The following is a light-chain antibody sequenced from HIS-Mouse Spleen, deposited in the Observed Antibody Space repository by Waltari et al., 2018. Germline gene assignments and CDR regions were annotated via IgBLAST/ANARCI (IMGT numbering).Light chain of an antibody. CDR2: DAS. Sequence: EIVLTQSPATLSLSPGERATLSCRASQSVSSYLAWYQQKPGQAPRLLIYDASNRANGIPARFSGSGSGTDFTLTISSLEPEDFAVYYCQQRSNWTFGQGTKVEIK. CDR3: QQRSNWT. J-gene: IGKJ1*01. CDR1: QSVSSY. V-gene: IGKV3-11*01.